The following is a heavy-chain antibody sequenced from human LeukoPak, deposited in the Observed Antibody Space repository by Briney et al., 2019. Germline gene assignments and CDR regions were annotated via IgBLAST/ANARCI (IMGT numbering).Heavy chain of an antibody. Sequence: PGGSLRLSCAASGFTVSRNYMSWVRQAPGKGLEWVSVIYSGGSTYYADSVKGRFTISRDNAKNSLFLQMNSLRAEDTAVYYCARDGGGVGRDFDYWGQGTLVTVSS. V-gene: IGHV3-66*01. CDR2: IYSGGST. CDR3: ARDGGGVGRDFDY. D-gene: IGHD3-16*01. J-gene: IGHJ4*02. CDR1: GFTVSRNY.